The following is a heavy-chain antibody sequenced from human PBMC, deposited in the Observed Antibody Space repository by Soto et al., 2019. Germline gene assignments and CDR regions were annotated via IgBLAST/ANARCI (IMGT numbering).Heavy chain of an antibody. V-gene: IGHV4-31*03. D-gene: IGHD3-16*01. CDR1: GGSISSGGYF. J-gene: IGHJ4*02. CDR2: TFYSGTT. CDR3: ASGVIY. Sequence: SETLSLTCTVSGGSISSGGYFWSWIRQPPGKGLEWIGNTFYSGTTYYNPSLKSRVTISVDTSKNQFSLKLSSVTAGDTAVYFRASGVIYCGQITLVTV.